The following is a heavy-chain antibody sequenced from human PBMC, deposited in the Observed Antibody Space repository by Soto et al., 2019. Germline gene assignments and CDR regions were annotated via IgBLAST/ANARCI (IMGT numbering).Heavy chain of an antibody. J-gene: IGHJ4*02. CDR2: IYYSGST. CDR1: GGSVSSGPYY. D-gene: IGHD3-22*01. Sequence: SETLSLTCTVSGGSVSSGPYYWNWIRQAPGKGLEYIGNIYYSGSTNYIPSLKGRVTISADRSKNLFSLKMTSVTAADTAVYYCARVSSPDSSGYYYGFDSWGQGTLVTVSS. V-gene: IGHV4-61*01. CDR3: ARVSSPDSSGYYYGFDS.